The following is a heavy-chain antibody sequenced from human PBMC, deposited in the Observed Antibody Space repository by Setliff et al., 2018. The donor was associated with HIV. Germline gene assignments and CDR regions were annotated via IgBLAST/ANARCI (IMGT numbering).Heavy chain of an antibody. CDR3: ARNSQKGIQQLLLAS. J-gene: IGHJ4*02. V-gene: IGHV4-59*01. CDR2: IYYTGST. D-gene: IGHD1-1*01. Sequence: SETLSLTGTVSGGSISTYFWSWVRQTPGTGLEWIGYIYYTGSTSYNPSFRRRVTISVDTSKNQFSLMLDSVTAADTAVYYCARNSQKGIQQLLLASWGPGTLVTVSS. CDR1: GGSISTYF.